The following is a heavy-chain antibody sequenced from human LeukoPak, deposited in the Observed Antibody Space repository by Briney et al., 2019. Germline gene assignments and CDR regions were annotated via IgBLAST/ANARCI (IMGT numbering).Heavy chain of an antibody. D-gene: IGHD3-3*01. CDR1: GGSFSGYY. J-gene: IGHJ5*02. CDR3: ARDFGEFDP. CDR2: INHSGST. Sequence: PSETLSLTCAVYGGSFSGYYWSWIRQPPGKGLEWIGEINHSGSTNYNPSLKSRVTISVDTSKNQFSLKLSSVTAADTAVYYCARDFGEFDPWGQGTLVTVSS. V-gene: IGHV4-34*01.